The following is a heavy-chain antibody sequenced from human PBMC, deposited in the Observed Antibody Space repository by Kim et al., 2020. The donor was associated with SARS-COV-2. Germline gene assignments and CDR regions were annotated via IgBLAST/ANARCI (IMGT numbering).Heavy chain of an antibody. D-gene: IGHD3-22*01. Sequence: SETLSLTCTVSGGSISSSSYYWGWIRQPPGKGLEWIGSIYYSGSTYYNPSLKSRVTISVDTSKNQFSLKLSSVTAADTAVYYCARRNGYYDSSGRGYFDLWGRGTLVTVSS. CDR2: IYYSGST. CDR1: GGSISSSSYY. V-gene: IGHV4-39*01. J-gene: IGHJ2*01. CDR3: ARRNGYYDSSGRGYFDL.